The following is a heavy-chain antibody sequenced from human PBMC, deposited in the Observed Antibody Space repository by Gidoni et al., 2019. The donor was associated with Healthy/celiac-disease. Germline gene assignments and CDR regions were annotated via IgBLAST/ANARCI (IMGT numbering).Heavy chain of an antibody. CDR1: GFTFSGSA. J-gene: IGHJ4*02. V-gene: IGHV3-73*02. Sequence: EVQLVESGGGLVQPGGSLKLSCAAPGFTFSGSAMYWVRQASGKGLEWVGRIRSKANSYATAYAASVKGRFTISRDDSKNTAYLQMNSLKTEDTAVYYCTTHYRIVGATYFDYWGQGTLVTVSS. D-gene: IGHD1-26*01. CDR3: TTHYRIVGATYFDY. CDR2: IRSKANSYAT.